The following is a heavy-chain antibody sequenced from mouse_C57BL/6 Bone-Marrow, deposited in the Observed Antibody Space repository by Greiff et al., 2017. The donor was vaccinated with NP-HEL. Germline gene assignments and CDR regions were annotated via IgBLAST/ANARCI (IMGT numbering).Heavy chain of an antibody. V-gene: IGHV7-3*01. J-gene: IGHJ3*01. D-gene: IGHD1-1*01. Sequence: DVKLVESGGGLVQPGGSLSLSCAASGFTFTDYYMSWVRQPPGKALEWLGFIRNKANGYTTEYSASVKGRFTISRDNSQSILYLQMNALRAEDSATYYCARSSYYYGSTSFAYWGQGTLVTVSA. CDR3: ARSSYYYGSTSFAY. CDR1: GFTFTDYY. CDR2: IRNKANGYTT.